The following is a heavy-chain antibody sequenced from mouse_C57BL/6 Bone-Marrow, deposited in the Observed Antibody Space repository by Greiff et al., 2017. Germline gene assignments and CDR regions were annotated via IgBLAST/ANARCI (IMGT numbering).Heavy chain of an antibody. CDR3: TSPGGYFDY. Sequence: VQLQQSGAELVKPGASVKLSCTASGFNIKDYDMHWVKQRTEQGLEWIGWIDPENGDTEYASKFQGKATITADTSSNTAYLQLSSLTSEDTAVYYCTSPGGYFDYWGQGTTLTVSS. V-gene: IGHV14-4*01. CDR2: IDPENGDT. CDR1: GFNIKDYD. J-gene: IGHJ2*01.